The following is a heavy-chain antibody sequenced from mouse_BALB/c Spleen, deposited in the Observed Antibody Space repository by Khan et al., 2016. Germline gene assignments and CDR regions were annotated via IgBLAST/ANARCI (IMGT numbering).Heavy chain of an antibody. V-gene: IGHV3-8*02. D-gene: IGHD2-2*01. CDR2: ISYSGST. Sequence: EVQLQESGPSLVKPSQTLSLTCSVTGDSITSGYWNWIRKFPGNKLEYMGYISYSGSTYYNPSLKSRISITRDSSKNQYYLQLNSVTTEHTATYYCSSLLWLRRGFAYWGQGTLVTVSA. J-gene: IGHJ3*01. CDR3: SSLLWLRRGFAY. CDR1: GDSITSGY.